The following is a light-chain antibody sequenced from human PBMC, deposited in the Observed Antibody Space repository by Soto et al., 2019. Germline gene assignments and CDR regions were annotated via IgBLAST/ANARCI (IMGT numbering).Light chain of an antibody. J-gene: IGKJ1*01. CDR2: AAS. CDR1: QGISTY. V-gene: IGKV1-39*01. CDR3: QQSYSTTWT. Sequence: DIQMTQSPSSVSASVGDRVTITCRASQGISTYLNWYQQKPGKAPKLLIYAASSLQSGVPSRFSGSGSETDFTLTISSLQPEDFATYSCQQSYSTTWTFGQGTK.